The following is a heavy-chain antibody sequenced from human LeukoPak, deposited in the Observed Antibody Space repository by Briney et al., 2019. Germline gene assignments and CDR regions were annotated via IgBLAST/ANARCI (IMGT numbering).Heavy chain of an antibody. V-gene: IGHV4-34*01. CDR2: INHSGST. D-gene: IGHD2-2*01. CDR3: ARGSSTSWYYYYYGMDV. J-gene: IGHJ6*02. CDR1: GGSFSGYY. Sequence: SETLSLTYAVYGGSFSGYYWSWIRQPPGKGLEWIGEINHSGSTNYNPSLKSRVTISVDTSKNQFSLKLSSVTAADTAVYYCARGSSTSWYYYYYGMDVWGQGTTVTVSS.